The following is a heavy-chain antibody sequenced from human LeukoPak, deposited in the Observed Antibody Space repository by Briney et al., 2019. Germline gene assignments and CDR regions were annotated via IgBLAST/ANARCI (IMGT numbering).Heavy chain of an antibody. CDR1: GGTFSSYA. D-gene: IGHD1-26*01. CDR2: IIPIFGTA. V-gene: IGHV1-69*13. CDR3: ARLSGSYYVGWFDP. J-gene: IGHJ5*02. Sequence: SVKVSCKVSGGTFSSYAISWVRQAPGQGLEWMGGIIPIFGTANYAQKFQGRVTITADESTSTAYMELSSLRSEDTAVYYCARLSGSYYVGWFDPWGQGTLVTVSS.